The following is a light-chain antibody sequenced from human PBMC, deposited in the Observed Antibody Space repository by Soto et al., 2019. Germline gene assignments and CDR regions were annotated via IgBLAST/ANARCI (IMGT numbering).Light chain of an antibody. J-gene: IGLJ1*01. V-gene: IGLV1-44*01. CDR2: AND. Sequence: QSVLTQPPSASGTPGQTVTISCYGSSSNIGTNIVTWYQQLPGTAPRLLIYANDQRPSGVPDQFSGSKSGTSASLAISGLQSEDAADYFCSVWDESLNGWRVFGTGTKVTVL. CDR3: SVWDESLNGWRV. CDR1: SSNIGTNI.